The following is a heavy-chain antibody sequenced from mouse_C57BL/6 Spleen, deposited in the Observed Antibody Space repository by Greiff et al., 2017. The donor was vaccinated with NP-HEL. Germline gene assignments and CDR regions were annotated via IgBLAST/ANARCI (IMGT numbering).Heavy chain of an antibody. CDR1: GYSITSGYY. CDR2: ISYDGSN. J-gene: IGHJ2*01. CDR3: ARDPREGYFDY. V-gene: IGHV3-6*01. Sequence: EVQLQESGPGLVKPSQSLSLTCSVTGYSITSGYYWNWIRQFPGNKLEWMGYISYDGSNNYNPSLKNRISITRDTSKNQFFLKLNSVTTEDTATYYCARDPREGYFDYWGQGTTLTVSS.